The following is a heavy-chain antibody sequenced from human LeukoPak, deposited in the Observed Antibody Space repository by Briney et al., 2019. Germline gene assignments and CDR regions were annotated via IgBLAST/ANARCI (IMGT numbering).Heavy chain of an antibody. CDR1: GGSISSSSYY. CDR2: IYYSGST. CDR3: ARGGEDYSNYFY. Sequence: PSETLSLTCTVSGGSISSSSYYWGWIRQPPGKGLEWIGSIYYSGSTYYNPSLKGRVTISVDTSKNQFSLKLSSVTAADTAVYYCARGGEDYSNYFYWGQGTLVTVSS. V-gene: IGHV4-39*07. J-gene: IGHJ4*02. D-gene: IGHD4-11*01.